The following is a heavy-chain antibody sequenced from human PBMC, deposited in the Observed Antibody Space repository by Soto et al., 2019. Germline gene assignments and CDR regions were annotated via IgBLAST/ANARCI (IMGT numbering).Heavy chain of an antibody. Sequence: QLQLQESGPGLVKPSETLSLTCTVSGGSISSSSYYWGWIRQPPGKGLEWIGSIYYSGSTYYNPSLKSRVTISVDTSKNQFSLKLSSVTAADTAVYYCATHCGGDCYQTHFDYWGQGTLVTVSS. J-gene: IGHJ4*02. CDR2: IYYSGST. CDR3: ATHCGGDCYQTHFDY. CDR1: GGSISSSSYY. V-gene: IGHV4-39*01. D-gene: IGHD2-21*02.